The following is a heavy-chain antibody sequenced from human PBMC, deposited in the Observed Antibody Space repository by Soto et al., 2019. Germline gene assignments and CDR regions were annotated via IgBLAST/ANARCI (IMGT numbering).Heavy chain of an antibody. D-gene: IGHD2-2*01. Sequence: QVQLVQSGAEVKKPGASVKVSCKASGYTFTSYDINWVRQATGQGLEWMGWMNPNSGNTGYAQKSHGRVTMTRNTSIITAYMELSRLRSEDTAVYYCARGTDIVLVPAAGGMDVWGQGTTVTVSS. CDR2: MNPNSGNT. V-gene: IGHV1-8*01. CDR1: GYTFTSYD. J-gene: IGHJ6*02. CDR3: ARGTDIVLVPAAGGMDV.